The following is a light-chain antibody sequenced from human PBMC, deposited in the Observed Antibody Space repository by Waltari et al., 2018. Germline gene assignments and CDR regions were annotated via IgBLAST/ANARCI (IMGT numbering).Light chain of an antibody. Sequence: SCWASQSVSNYLAWYQQKPGQAPRLLIYDTSNRATGIPARFSGSGFGTDITLTITSLEPEDFAVYYCQQRRTWPLTFGGGTKVEIK. J-gene: IGKJ4*01. V-gene: IGKV3-11*01. CDR2: DTS. CDR3: QQRRTWPLT. CDR1: QSVSNY.